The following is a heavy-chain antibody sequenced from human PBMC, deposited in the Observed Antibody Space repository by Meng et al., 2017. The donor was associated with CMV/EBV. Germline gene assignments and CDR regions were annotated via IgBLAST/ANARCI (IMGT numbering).Heavy chain of an antibody. CDR1: EFTVNSKY. D-gene: IGHD6-19*01. V-gene: IGHV3-66*01. CDR2: IYSDGST. Sequence: EVQLGESGGGLGQPGGSLRLSCAASEFTVNSKYMSWIRQTPGKGLEWLSVIYSDGSTYYADSVKGRFIISRDNSRNTVYLQMNSLRVEDTGVYYCSTIEVYSSGWTPFRYWGQGTLVTVSS. CDR3: STIEVYSSGWTPFRY. J-gene: IGHJ4*02.